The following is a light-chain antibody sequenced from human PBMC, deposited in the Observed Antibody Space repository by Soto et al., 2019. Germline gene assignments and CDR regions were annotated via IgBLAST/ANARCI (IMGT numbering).Light chain of an antibody. CDR2: EVN. Sequence: QSALTQPPSASGSPGQSVTISCTGTGSDIGGYNFVSWYQQRPGKVPKLIIYEVNKRPSGVPDRFSGSKSGNTASLTVSGLQADDVADYYCSSYAGTNNRYVFGTGTKLTVL. J-gene: IGLJ1*01. V-gene: IGLV2-8*01. CDR1: GSDIGGYNF. CDR3: SSYAGTNNRYV.